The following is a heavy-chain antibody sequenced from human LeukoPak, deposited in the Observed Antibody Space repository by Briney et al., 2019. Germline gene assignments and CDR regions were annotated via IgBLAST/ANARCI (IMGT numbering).Heavy chain of an antibody. CDR1: GFTFNNYW. CDR3: ARNGNYDILTGYYTNSHFDY. Sequence: GGSLRLSCATSGFTFNNYWMTWVRQAPGKGLEWVADIKQDGSKKNYVDSVKGRFTISRDNAKNSLYLQMNSLRAEDTAVYYCARNGNYDILTGYYTNSHFDYWGQGTLVTVSS. J-gene: IGHJ4*02. CDR2: IKQDGSKK. D-gene: IGHD3-9*01. V-gene: IGHV3-7*01.